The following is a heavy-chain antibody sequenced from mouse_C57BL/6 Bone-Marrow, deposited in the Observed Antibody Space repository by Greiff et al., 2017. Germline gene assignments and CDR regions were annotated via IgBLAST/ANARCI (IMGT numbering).Heavy chain of an antibody. D-gene: IGHD4-1*01. Sequence: EVHLVESGGGLVKPGGSLKLSCAASGFTFSSYAMSWVRQTPEKRLEWVATISDGGSYTYYPDNVKGRFTISRDNAKNNLYLQMSHLKSEDSAMYYCARGGTFAYWGQGTTLTVSS. CDR3: ARGGTFAY. V-gene: IGHV5-4*01. J-gene: IGHJ2*01. CDR2: ISDGGSYT. CDR1: GFTFSSYA.